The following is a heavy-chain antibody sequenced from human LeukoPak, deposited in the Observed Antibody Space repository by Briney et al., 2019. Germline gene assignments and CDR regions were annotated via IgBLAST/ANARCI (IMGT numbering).Heavy chain of an antibody. J-gene: IGHJ4*02. Sequence: ASVKVSCKASGYTFTGYYMHWVRQTPGQGLEWMGWINPHTGGTNSAQKIQGRVTMTRDTSISTAYMELSGLTSDDTAVYYCARPYCSGGSCHDYFDYWGQGTLVTVSS. CDR2: INPHTGGT. D-gene: IGHD2-15*01. CDR3: ARPYCSGGSCHDYFDY. CDR1: GYTFTGYY. V-gene: IGHV1-2*02.